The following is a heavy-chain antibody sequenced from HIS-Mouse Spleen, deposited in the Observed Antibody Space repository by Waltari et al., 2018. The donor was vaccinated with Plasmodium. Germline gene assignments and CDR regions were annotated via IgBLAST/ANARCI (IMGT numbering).Heavy chain of an antibody. CDR1: GFTFSSRG. Sequence: QVKLVESGGGVVPPGRSLRPSCAASGFTFSSRGLHWVRQAPGKGLEWVAVISYDGSNKYYADSVKGRFTISRDNSKNTLYLQMNSLRAEDTAVYYCAKDRRSSSWYVDYWGQGTLVTVSS. D-gene: IGHD6-13*01. CDR2: ISYDGSNK. J-gene: IGHJ4*02. CDR3: AKDRRSSSWYVDY. V-gene: IGHV3-30*18.